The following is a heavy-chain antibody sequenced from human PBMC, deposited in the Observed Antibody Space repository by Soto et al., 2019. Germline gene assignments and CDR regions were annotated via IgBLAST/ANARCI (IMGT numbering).Heavy chain of an antibody. CDR2: INHSGST. V-gene: IGHV4-34*01. CDR3: ARGTAAAGA. D-gene: IGHD6-13*01. Sequence: SETLSLTCAVYGGSFSGYYWSWIRQPPGKGLEWIGEINHSGSTNYNPSLKSRVTISVDTSKNQFSLKLSSVTAADTAVYYCARGTAAAGAWGQGTLVTVSS. CDR1: GGSFSGYY. J-gene: IGHJ4*02.